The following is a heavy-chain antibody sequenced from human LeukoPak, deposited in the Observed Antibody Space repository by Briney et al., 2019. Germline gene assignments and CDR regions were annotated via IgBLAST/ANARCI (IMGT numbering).Heavy chain of an antibody. J-gene: IGHJ3*02. CDR3: AREVSLGGGSYYNAFDI. Sequence: GASVKVSCKASGYTFTSYGISWVRQAPGQGLEWMGWISAYNGNTNYAQKLQGRVTMTTDTSTSTAYMELRSLRSEDTAVYYCAREVSLGGGSYYNAFDIWGQGTMVTVSS. CDR1: GYTFTSYG. D-gene: IGHD1-26*01. V-gene: IGHV1-18*01. CDR2: ISAYNGNT.